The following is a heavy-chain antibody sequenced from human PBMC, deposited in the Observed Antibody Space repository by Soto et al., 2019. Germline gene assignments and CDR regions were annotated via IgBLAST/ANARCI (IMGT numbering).Heavy chain of an antibody. CDR3: ARGGDYYGSGSPNAFDI. V-gene: IGHV3-21*01. D-gene: IGHD3-10*01. Sequence: GGSLRLSCAASGFTFSSYSMNWVRQAPGKGLEWVSSISSSSSYIYYADSVKGRFTISRDNAKNSLYLQMNSLRAEDTAVYYCARGGDYYGSGSPNAFDIWGQGTMVTVSS. CDR1: GFTFSSYS. J-gene: IGHJ3*02. CDR2: ISSSSSYI.